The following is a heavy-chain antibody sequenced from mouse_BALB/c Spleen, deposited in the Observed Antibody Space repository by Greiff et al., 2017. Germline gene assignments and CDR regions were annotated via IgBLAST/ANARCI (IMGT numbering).Heavy chain of an antibody. CDR1: GFTFSSYG. CDR2: ISSGGSYT. D-gene: IGHD1-1*01. V-gene: IGHV5-6*01. CDR3: ARLLSAFAY. Sequence: EVKLMESGGDLVKPGGSLKLSCAASGFTFSSYGMSWVRQTPDKRLEWVATISSGGSYTYYPDSVKGRFTISRDNAKNTLYLQMSSLKSEDTAMYYCARLLSAFAYWGQGTLVTVSA. J-gene: IGHJ3*01.